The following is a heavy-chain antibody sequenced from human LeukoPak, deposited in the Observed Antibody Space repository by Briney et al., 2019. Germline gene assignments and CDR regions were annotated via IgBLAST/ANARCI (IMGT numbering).Heavy chain of an antibody. CDR2: FDPEDGET. D-gene: IGHD3-16*01. V-gene: IGHV1-24*01. Sequence: GASVKVSRKASGYTFTSYDINWVRQAPGKGLEWMGGFDPEDGETIYAQKFQGRVTMTEDTSTDTAYMELSSLRSEDTAVYYCATGRGGIMITFGGVWGQGTLVTVSS. J-gene: IGHJ4*02. CDR3: ATGRGGIMITFGGV. CDR1: GYTFTSYD.